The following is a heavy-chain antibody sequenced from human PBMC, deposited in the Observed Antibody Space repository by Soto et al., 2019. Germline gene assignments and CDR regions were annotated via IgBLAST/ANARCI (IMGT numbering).Heavy chain of an antibody. J-gene: IGHJ6*02. Sequence: PGESLKISCKGSGYSFTSYWISWVRQMPGKGLERMGRVYTSDAYSNNSPSFKANDTITADKSIRTTYLQWSSLKASDTAMYYCARNSGVVVAAVYGMDVWGQGTTVTVSS. CDR2: VYTSDAYS. V-gene: IGHV5-10-1*01. CDR3: ARNSGVVVAAVYGMDV. CDR1: GYSFTSYW. D-gene: IGHD2-15*01.